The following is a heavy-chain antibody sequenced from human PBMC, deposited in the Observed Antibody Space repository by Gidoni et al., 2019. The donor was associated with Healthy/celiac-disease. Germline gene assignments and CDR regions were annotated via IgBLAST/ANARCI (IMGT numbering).Heavy chain of an antibody. J-gene: IGHJ4*02. CDR2: ISGRGGST. D-gene: IGHD4-17*01. V-gene: IGHV3-23*01. CDR1: GFTFSSYA. CDR3: ANHRGVTVTRFDY. Sequence: EVPLLESGGGLVQRGGSLGLSCAASGFTFSSYAMSWVRQAPGKGLEWVSAISGRGGSTYYADSVKGRFTISRDNSKNTLYLQMNSLRAEDTAVYYCANHRGVTVTRFDYWGQGTLVTVSS.